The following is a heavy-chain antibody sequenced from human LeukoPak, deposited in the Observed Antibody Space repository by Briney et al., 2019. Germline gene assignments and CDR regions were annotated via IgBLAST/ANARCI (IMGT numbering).Heavy chain of an antibody. Sequence: PGGSLRLSCAASGFTFRTYAMSWVRQAPGKGLEWVSIISDSSDNAYYADSVKGRFTISRDNSKNTLYLQMSSLRAEDTAVYYCATDHGFHYGAYFDYWGQGTLVTVSS. CDR3: ATDHGFHYGAYFDY. V-gene: IGHV3-23*01. J-gene: IGHJ4*02. CDR1: GFTFRTYA. D-gene: IGHD4-17*01. CDR2: ISDSSDNA.